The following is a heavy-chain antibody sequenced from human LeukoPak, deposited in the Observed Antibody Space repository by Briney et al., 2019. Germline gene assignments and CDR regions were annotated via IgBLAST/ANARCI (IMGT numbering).Heavy chain of an antibody. CDR1: GGSISSYY. CDR3: ARVPDSSSWYPSGWFDP. D-gene: IGHD6-13*01. Sequence: SETLSLTCTVSGGSISSYYWSWIRQPAGKGLEWIGRVYTSGSTNYNPSLKSRVTKSVDTSKNQFSLKLSSVTAADTAVYYCARVPDSSSWYPSGWFDPWGQGTLVTVSS. CDR2: VYTSGST. J-gene: IGHJ5*02. V-gene: IGHV4-4*07.